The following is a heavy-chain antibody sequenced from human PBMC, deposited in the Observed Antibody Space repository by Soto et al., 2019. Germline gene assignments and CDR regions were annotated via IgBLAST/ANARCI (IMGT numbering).Heavy chain of an antibody. J-gene: IGHJ4*02. D-gene: IGHD3-22*01. V-gene: IGHV3-15*01. CDR2: IKSKTDGGTT. Sequence: GGSLRLCCAASGFTFSNAWMSWVRQAPGKGLEWVGRIKSKTDGGTTDYAAPVKGRFTISRDDSKNTLYLQMNSLKTEDTAVYYCTTGWPNYYDSSGYVYWGQGTLVTVPS. CDR1: GFTFSNAW. CDR3: TTGWPNYYDSSGYVY.